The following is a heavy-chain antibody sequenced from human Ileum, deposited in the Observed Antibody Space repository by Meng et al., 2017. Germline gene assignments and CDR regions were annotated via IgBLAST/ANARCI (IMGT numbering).Heavy chain of an antibody. Sequence: QVQLQESGPGLVKPSGTLSCSCAVYGDSIRNGNWWSWVRQPPGKGLEWIGEIYESGTINYNPSLKSRVTISVDKSKNEFSLKLSSVTAADTALYYCARVSYNKGSPKFDSWGQGTLVTVSS. CDR1: GDSIRNGNW. V-gene: IGHV4-4*02. CDR3: ARVSYNKGSPKFDS. CDR2: IYESGTI. J-gene: IGHJ4*02. D-gene: IGHD1-14*01.